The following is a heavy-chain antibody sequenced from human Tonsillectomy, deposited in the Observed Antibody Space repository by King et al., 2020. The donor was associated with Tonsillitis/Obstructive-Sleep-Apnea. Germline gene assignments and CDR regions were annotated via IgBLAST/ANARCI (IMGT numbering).Heavy chain of an antibody. D-gene: IGHD2-8*01. CDR3: ARDASSGVESDY. CDR2: IIPIFGTA. V-gene: IGHV1-69*01. J-gene: IGHJ4*02. Sequence: QLVQSGAEVKKPGSSVKCSCKASGGPFISYAISWVLQAPGQGLVWWGGIIPIFGTANYAPKFQGRVTITADESTSTAYMEPSSLRSEDTAVYYCARDASSGVESDYWGQGTLVTVSS. CDR1: GGPFISYA.